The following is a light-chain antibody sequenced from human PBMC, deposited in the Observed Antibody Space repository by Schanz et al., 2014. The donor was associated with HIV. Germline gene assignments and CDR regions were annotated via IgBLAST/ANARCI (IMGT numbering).Light chain of an antibody. V-gene: IGLV1-51*01. Sequence: QSVLTQPPSVSAAPGQKVTISCSGSSSNIGNNYVSWYQQFPGTAPKLLIYDNYQRPSGVPDRFSGSKSGASASLAITGLQPEDEADYYCLSYDYSRNEEVFGGGTKLTVL. CDR1: SSNIGNNY. CDR3: LSYDYSRNEEV. J-gene: IGLJ2*01. CDR2: DNY.